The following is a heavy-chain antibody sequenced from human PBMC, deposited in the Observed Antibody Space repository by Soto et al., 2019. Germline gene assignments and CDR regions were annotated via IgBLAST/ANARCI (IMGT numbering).Heavy chain of an antibody. CDR3: AKACLYSHSSYFDY. D-gene: IGHD1-26*01. CDR1: GFTFDDYA. J-gene: IGHJ4*02. V-gene: IGHV3-9*01. Sequence: EVQLVESGGGLVQPGRSLRLSCAASGFTFDDYAMNWVRQAPGKGLEWVAGISWNSGNIGYVDSVKGRFTISRDSAKNYLYLQMNSLRPEDTAMYYCAKACLYSHSSYFDYWGRGTLVTVSS. CDR2: ISWNSGNI.